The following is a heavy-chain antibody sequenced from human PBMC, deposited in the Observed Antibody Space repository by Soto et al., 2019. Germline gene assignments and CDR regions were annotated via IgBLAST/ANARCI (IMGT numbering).Heavy chain of an antibody. CDR1: GGSFSGYY. V-gene: IGHV4-34*01. CDR3: ARCRYFDY. CDR2: INHSGST. Sequence: NPSETLSLTCAVYGGSFSGYYWSWIRQPPGKGLEWIGEINHSGSTNYNPSLKSRVTISVDTSKNQFSLKLRSVTAADTAVYYCARCRYFDYWGQGTLVTVSS. J-gene: IGHJ4*02.